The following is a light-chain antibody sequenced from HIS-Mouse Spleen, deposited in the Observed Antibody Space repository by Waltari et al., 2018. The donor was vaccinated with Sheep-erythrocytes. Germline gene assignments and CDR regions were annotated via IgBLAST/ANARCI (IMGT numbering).Light chain of an antibody. Sequence: SYELTQPPSVSVSPGQTARITCSGDALPKQYACWYQQKPGQAPVRVIYKDSERPSGIPERFSGSSSGTTVTLTISGVQAEDEADYYCQSADSSGTYVFGTGTKVTVL. V-gene: IGLV3-25*03. CDR1: ALPKQY. J-gene: IGLJ1*01. CDR3: QSADSSGTYV. CDR2: KDS.